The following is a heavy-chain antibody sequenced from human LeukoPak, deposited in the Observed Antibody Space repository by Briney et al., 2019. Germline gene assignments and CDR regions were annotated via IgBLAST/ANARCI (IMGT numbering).Heavy chain of an antibody. J-gene: IGHJ5*02. CDR2: IDHSGSA. D-gene: IGHD2-2*01. Sequence: SETLSLTCGVFGGSLGGYYWTWIRQSPGKGLEWIGEIDHSGSANYNPSLKSRVTIVIDTATDQFSLKLISVTAADAAVYYCTRWCSTDTCRKFDPWGQGTLVTVSS. V-gene: IGHV4-34*01. CDR1: GGSLGGYY. CDR3: TRWCSTDTCRKFDP.